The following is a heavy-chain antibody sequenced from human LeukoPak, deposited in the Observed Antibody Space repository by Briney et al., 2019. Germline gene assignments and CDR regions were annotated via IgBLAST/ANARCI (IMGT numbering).Heavy chain of an antibody. V-gene: IGHV3-30*18. CDR3: AKDRKQWLEALDY. CDR1: GFTFSSYG. J-gene: IGHJ4*02. D-gene: IGHD6-19*01. CDR2: ISYDGSNK. Sequence: GGSLRLSCAASGFTFSSYGTHWVRQAPGKGLEWVAVISYDGSNKYYADSVKGRFTISRDNSKNTLYLQMNSLRAEDTAVYYCAKDRKQWLEALDYWGQGTLVTVSS.